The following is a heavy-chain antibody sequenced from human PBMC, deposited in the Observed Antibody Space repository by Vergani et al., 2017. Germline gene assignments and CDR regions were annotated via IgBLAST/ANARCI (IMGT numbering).Heavy chain of an antibody. CDR2: VNSDGDVT. J-gene: IGHJ4*02. D-gene: IGHD4-17*01. Sequence: EVQLVDSGGDLVQPGGSLRLSCAASGFTFRAYWMHWVRQTPGKGLVWVAHVNSDGDVTAYAASVKGRFTISRDNSMDTVFLEMRGLKVEDTAVYYCARGDYGAHTALDSWGPGTLVTVSS. CDR1: GFTFRAYW. V-gene: IGHV3-74*01. CDR3: ARGDYGAHTALDS.